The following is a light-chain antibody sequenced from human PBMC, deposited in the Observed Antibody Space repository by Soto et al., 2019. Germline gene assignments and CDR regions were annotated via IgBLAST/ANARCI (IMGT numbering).Light chain of an antibody. Sequence: QSALTQPRSVSGSPGQSVTISCTGTASDVGAYNYVSWYQQHPGKAPKVMIYDVKKRPSGVPDRFSGSKFANTASLTISGLQAEDEADYYCCSYADTYTWLFGGGTKPPS. J-gene: IGLJ2*01. V-gene: IGLV2-11*01. CDR2: DVK. CDR1: ASDVGAYNY. CDR3: CSYADTYTWL.